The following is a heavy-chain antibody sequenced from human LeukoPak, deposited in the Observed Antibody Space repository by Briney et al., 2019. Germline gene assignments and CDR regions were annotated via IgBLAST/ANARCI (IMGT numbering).Heavy chain of an antibody. J-gene: IGHJ4*02. D-gene: IGHD3-10*01. CDR3: AKDMNSYGSGSSYNPWGPFDS. Sequence: GGSLRLSCAASGFTFDNYAMHWVRQAPGNGLEWVSGIAWNSGNTGFADSVNGRFTISRDNAENSLSLQMNSLTPEDTAFYFCAKDMNSYGSGSSYNPWGPFDSWGQGTLVTVSS. V-gene: IGHV3-9*01. CDR1: GFTFDNYA. CDR2: IAWNSGNT.